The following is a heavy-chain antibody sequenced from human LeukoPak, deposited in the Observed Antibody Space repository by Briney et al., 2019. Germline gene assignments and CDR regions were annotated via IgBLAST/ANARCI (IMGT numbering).Heavy chain of an antibody. CDR2: INPDGSET. V-gene: IGHV3-7*01. D-gene: IGHD3-10*01. CDR1: GFTLSSNW. CDR3: ARWGVNAGLDC. J-gene: IGHJ4*02. Sequence: GGSLRLSCAVSGFTLSSNWMGWVRQAPGKGLEWVANINPDGSETYYVDSVKGRFTISEDNAKSSLYLQMNSLRGEDTAVYYCARWGVNAGLDCWGQGTLVTVSS.